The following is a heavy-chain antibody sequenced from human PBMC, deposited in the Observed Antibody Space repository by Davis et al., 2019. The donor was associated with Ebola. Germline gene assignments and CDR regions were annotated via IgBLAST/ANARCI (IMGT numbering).Heavy chain of an antibody. CDR1: GYTFTGYY. CDR3: ARDRFLEWLLYSDSYYYYGMDV. D-gene: IGHD3-3*01. Sequence: ASVKVSCKASGYTFTGYYMHWVRQAPGQGLEWMGRINPNSGGTNYAQKFQGRVTMTRDTSISTAYMELSRLRSDDTAVYYCARDRFLEWLLYSDSYYYYGMDVWGQGTTVTVSS. J-gene: IGHJ6*02. CDR2: INPNSGGT. V-gene: IGHV1-2*06.